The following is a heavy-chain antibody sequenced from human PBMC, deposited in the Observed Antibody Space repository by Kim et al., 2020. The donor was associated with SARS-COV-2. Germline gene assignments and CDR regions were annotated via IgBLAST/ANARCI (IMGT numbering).Heavy chain of an antibody. CDR2: ISGSGSTT. D-gene: IGHD2-21*02. J-gene: IGHJ3*02. CDR3: AKSFRGDSKRHAFDI. V-gene: IGHV3-23*01. CDR1: GFTFDDYA. Sequence: GGSLRLSCVVSGFTFDDYAMSWVRRAPGKGLEWISGISGSGSTTNYADSVKGRFTISRDNSRNTLDLQMDSLRAEDTATYYCAKSFRGDSKRHAFDIWGQWTMVTVSS.